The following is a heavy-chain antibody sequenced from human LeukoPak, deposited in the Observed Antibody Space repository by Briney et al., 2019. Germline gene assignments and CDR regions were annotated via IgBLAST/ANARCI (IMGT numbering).Heavy chain of an antibody. D-gene: IGHD3-9*01. V-gene: IGHV4-59*08. CDR2: IYYTGST. CDR3: VRRVRYFGQNDY. J-gene: IGHJ4*02. Sequence: SETLSLTCTVSGASMSDHYWSWIRQPPGKGLEGIGYIYYTGSTNYNPSLKSRVTMSVDTSKNQISLKLSSVTAADSAVYYCVRRVRYFGQNDYWGQGTLVTVSS. CDR1: GASMSDHY.